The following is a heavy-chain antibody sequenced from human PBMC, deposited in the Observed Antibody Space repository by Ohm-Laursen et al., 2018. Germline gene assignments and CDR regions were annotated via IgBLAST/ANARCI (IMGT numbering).Heavy chain of an antibody. CDR1: GYTFNYYD. J-gene: IGHJ4*02. D-gene: IGHD2-21*02. Sequence: GSSVKVSCKSSGYTFNYYDINWLRQATGQGPEWMGWVSPSNGNAGYAQKFQGRLTMTRDISTNTAYMELNSLNSEDTAVYYCARNVGDGFDLWGQGTLVTVSS. V-gene: IGHV1-8*01. CDR3: ARNVGDGFDL. CDR2: VSPSNGNA.